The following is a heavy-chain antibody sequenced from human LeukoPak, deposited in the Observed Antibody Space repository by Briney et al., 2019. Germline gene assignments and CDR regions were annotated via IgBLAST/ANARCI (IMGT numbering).Heavy chain of an antibody. CDR1: GGSFSGYY. J-gene: IGHJ6*03. V-gene: IGHV4-34*01. Sequence: SETLSLTCAVYGGSFSGYYWSWIRQPPGKGLEWIGEINHSGSTNYNPPLKSRVTISVDTSKNQFSLKLSSVTAADTAVYYCARGAAYFIVVVPAARGYMDVWGKGTTVTVSS. CDR2: INHSGST. CDR3: ARGAAYFIVVVPAARGYMDV. D-gene: IGHD2-2*01.